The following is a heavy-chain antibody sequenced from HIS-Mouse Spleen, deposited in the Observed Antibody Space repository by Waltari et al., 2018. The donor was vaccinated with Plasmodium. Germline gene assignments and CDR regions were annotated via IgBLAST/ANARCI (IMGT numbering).Heavy chain of an antibody. Sequence: EVQLVESGGGLVQPGGSLGLSCAASGFTFSSYDRHGVRQATGKGMEWVSAICTPSDTNYPGSVKGRFTISRENAKNSLYLQMNSLRAGDTAVYYCARGPTYSSSYYFDYWGQGTLVTVSS. D-gene: IGHD6-6*01. CDR1: GFTFSSYD. J-gene: IGHJ4*02. CDR3: ARGPTYSSSYYFDY. V-gene: IGHV3-13*01. CDR2: ICTPSDT.